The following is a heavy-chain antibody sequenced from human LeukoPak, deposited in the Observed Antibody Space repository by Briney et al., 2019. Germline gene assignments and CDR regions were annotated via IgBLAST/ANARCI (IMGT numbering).Heavy chain of an antibody. J-gene: IGHJ5*02. V-gene: IGHV4-59*01. Sequence: SETLSLTCNISGVPITDYYWSWIRRAPRRGLEWIGYMYYSGDSNSNPSLEGRVTMSADTSTNQFSLRLTSVTAADTAIYYCARELPSTGNWFDPWGQGILVTVSS. CDR2: MYYSGDS. CDR1: GVPITDYY. CDR3: ARELPSTGNWFDP. D-gene: IGHD1-14*01.